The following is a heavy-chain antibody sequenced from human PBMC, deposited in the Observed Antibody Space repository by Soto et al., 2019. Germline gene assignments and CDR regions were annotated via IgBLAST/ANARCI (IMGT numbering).Heavy chain of an antibody. CDR1: GGSISSSSYY. J-gene: IGHJ4*02. D-gene: IGHD3-10*01. V-gene: IGHV4-39*01. Sequence: SETLSLTCTVSGGSISSSSYYWGWIRQPPGKGLEWIGSIYYSGSTYYNPSLKGRVTISVDTSKNQFSLKLSSVTAADTAVYYCARPYYGSGSSDYWGQGTLVTVSS. CDR2: IYYSGST. CDR3: ARPYYGSGSSDY.